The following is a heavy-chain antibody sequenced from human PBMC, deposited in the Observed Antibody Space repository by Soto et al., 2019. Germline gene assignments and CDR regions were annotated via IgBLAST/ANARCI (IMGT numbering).Heavy chain of an antibody. J-gene: IGHJ6*02. V-gene: IGHV1-46*01. CDR3: ARDQSPHYYYYGMDV. Sequence: ASVKVSCTASGYTFTSYYMHWVRQAPGQGLEWMGIINPSGGSTSYAQKFQGRVTMTRDTSTSTVYMELSSLRSEDTAVYYCARDQSPHYYYYGMDVWGQGTTVTVSS. CDR2: INPSGGST. CDR1: GYTFTSYY.